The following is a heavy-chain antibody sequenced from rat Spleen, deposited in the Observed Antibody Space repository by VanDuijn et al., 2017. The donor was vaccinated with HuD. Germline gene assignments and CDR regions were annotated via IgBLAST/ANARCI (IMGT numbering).Heavy chain of an antibody. CDR2: ISPSGGST. D-gene: IGHD1-11*01. Sequence: EVQLVESGGGLVQPGRSLKLSCAASGFTFSNYGMHWIRQAPTKGLEWVASISPSGGSTYYRDSVKGRFTISRDNAKSTLYLQMDSLRSEDTATYYWATESGPYGGQNWFAYWGQCTLVTVSS. CDR3: ATESGPYGGQNWFAY. V-gene: IGHV5-19*01. J-gene: IGHJ3*01. CDR1: GFTFSNYG.